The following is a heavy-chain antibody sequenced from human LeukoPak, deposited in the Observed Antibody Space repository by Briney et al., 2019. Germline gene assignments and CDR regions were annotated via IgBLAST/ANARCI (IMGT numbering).Heavy chain of an antibody. V-gene: IGHV1-18*04. Sequence: ASVKVSCKASGYTFTSYGISWVRQATGQGLEWMGWISAYNGNTNYAQKLQGRVTMTTDTSTSTAYMELRSLRSDDTAVYYCARAVQLEPTTGHNWFDPWGQGTLVTVSS. CDR2: ISAYNGNT. CDR1: GYTFTSYG. J-gene: IGHJ5*02. CDR3: ARAVQLEPTTGHNWFDP. D-gene: IGHD1-1*01.